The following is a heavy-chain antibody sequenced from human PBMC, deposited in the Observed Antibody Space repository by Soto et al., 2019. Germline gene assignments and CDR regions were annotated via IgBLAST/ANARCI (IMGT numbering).Heavy chain of an antibody. V-gene: IGHV3-13*01. J-gene: IGHJ4*02. Sequence: GGSLRLSCAASGFTFSSYDMHWVRQATGKGLEWVSAIGTAGDTYYPGSVKGRFTISRENAKNSLYLQMNSLRAGDTAVYYCARGLKLVWSSVPSGEKIFAYWGQGPFVTVSS. CDR2: IGTAGDT. CDR1: GFTFSSYD. CDR3: ARGLKLVWSSVPSGEKIFAY. D-gene: IGHD3-16*01.